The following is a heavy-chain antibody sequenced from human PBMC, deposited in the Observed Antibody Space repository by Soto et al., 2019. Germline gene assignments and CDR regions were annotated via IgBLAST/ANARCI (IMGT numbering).Heavy chain of an antibody. J-gene: IGHJ4*02. Sequence: HPGGSLRLSCAASGFTFSSYWMSWVRQAPGKGLEWVANIKQDGSEKYYVDSVKGRFTISRDNAKNSLYLQMNSLRAEDTAVYYCARDREWELPDFNFDYWGQGTLVTVSS. CDR1: GFTFSSYW. CDR3: ARDREWELPDFNFDY. V-gene: IGHV3-7*01. D-gene: IGHD1-26*01. CDR2: IKQDGSEK.